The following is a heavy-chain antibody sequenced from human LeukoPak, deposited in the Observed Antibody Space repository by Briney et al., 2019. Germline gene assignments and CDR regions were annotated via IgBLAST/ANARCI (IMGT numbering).Heavy chain of an antibody. CDR2: MNPNSGNT. V-gene: IGHV1-8*01. J-gene: IGHJ5*02. CDR1: GYTFTSYD. Sequence: ASVKVSCKASGYTFTSYDINWVRQATGQGLEWMGWMNPNSGNTGYAQKFQGRVTMTRNTSISTAYMELSSLRSEDTAVYYCARRGVDYYDILTGYSNWFDPWGQGTLVTVSS. CDR3: ARRGVDYYDILTGYSNWFDP. D-gene: IGHD3-9*01.